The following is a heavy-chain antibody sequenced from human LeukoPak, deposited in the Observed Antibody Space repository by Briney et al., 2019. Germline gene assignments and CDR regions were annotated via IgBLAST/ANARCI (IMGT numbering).Heavy chain of an antibody. CDR3: ARAVPLNDYLDY. CDR1: GGTFSSYA. V-gene: IGHV1-69*05. J-gene: IGHJ4*02. Sequence: SVKVSCKASGGTFSSYAISWVRQAPGQGLERMGGIIPIFGTANYAQKFQGRVTITTDESTSTAYMELSSLRSEDTAVYYCARAVPLNDYLDYWGQGTLVTVSS. CDR2: IIPIFGTA.